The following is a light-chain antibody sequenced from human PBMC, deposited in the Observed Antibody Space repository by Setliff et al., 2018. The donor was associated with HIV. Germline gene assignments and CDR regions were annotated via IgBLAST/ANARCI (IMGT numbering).Light chain of an antibody. J-gene: IGLJ1*01. CDR3: SSFTTTTTLV. V-gene: IGLV2-14*01. Sequence: QSVLTQPASVSGSPGQSITISCTGTSSDVGGYSHVSWYQQHPDKAPKLMISEVSNRPSGVSNRCSGSKSDNTASLTISGLQAEDEADYFCSSFTTTTTLVFGTGTKVTVL. CDR1: SSDVGGYSH. CDR2: EVS.